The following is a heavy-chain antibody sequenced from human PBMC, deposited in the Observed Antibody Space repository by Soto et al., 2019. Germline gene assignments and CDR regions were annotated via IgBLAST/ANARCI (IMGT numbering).Heavy chain of an antibody. CDR3: ARVVAYYYDSSGYYFLY. J-gene: IGHJ4*02. CDR2: IYYSGST. CDR1: GGSISSGDYY. V-gene: IGHV4-30-4*01. Sequence: SETLSLACTVSGGSISSGDYYWSWIRQPPGKGLEWIGYIYYSGSTYYNPSLKSRVTISVDTSKNQFSLKLSSVTAADTAVYYCARVVAYYYDSSGYYFLYSGQAIFVTVS. D-gene: IGHD3-22*01.